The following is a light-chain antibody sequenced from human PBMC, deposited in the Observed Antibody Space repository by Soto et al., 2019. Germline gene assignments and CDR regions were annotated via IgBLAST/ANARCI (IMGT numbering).Light chain of an antibody. J-gene: IGKJ4*01. Sequence: IQLTQSPSSLSASVGDRVTITCRASQGISSYLAWYQQKPGKAPKLLIYLASTLQSGVPSRFSGSGSGTDFSLTISSLQPEDVATYYCQYFNSFPLSFGGGTKVEIK. CDR1: QGISSY. CDR3: QYFNSFPLS. V-gene: IGKV1-9*01. CDR2: LAS.